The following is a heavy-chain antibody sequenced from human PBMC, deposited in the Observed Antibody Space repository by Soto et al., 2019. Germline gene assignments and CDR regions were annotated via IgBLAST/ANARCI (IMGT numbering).Heavy chain of an antibody. CDR3: ARVGVNSYGSSKPWALDY. D-gene: IGHD5-18*01. Sequence: GGSLRLSCAASGFTVSSNYMSWVRQAPGKGLEWVSVIYSDSSTYYADSVKGRFTISRDNSKNTLYLQMNSLRAEDTAAYYCARVGVNSYGSSKPWALDYWGQGTLVTVSS. CDR2: IYSDSST. J-gene: IGHJ4*02. V-gene: IGHV3-53*01. CDR1: GFTVSSNY.